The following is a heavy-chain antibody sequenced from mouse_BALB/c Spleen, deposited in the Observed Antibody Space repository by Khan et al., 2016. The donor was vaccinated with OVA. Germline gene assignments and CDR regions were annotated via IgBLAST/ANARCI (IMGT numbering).Heavy chain of an antibody. V-gene: IGHV5-4*02. J-gene: IGHJ3*01. CDR2: ISDGGGST. CDR3: ARAGYGGFAY. D-gene: IGHD1-1*02. CDR1: GFSFSDYY. Sequence: EVELVESGGGLVKPGGSLKLSCAASGFSFSDYYMYWIRQTPEKRLEWVATISDGGGSTYYPDSVKGRFTISRDNAKNNLYRQMSSLKSEDTAIYYCARAGYGGFAYWGQGTLVTVSA.